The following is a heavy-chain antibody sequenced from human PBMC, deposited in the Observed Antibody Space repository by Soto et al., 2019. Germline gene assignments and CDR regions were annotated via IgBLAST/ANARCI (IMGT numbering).Heavy chain of an antibody. V-gene: IGHV3-49*03. J-gene: IGHJ3*02. CDR1: GFTFGDYA. CDR3: TSHNFDWLSPLDDAFDI. D-gene: IGHD3-9*01. Sequence: GGSLRLSCTASGFTFGDYAMSWFRQAPGKGLEWVGFIRSKAYGGTTEYAASVKGRFTISRDDSKSIAYLQMNSLKTEDTAVYYCTSHNFDWLSPLDDAFDIWGQGTMVTVSS. CDR2: IRSKAYGGTT.